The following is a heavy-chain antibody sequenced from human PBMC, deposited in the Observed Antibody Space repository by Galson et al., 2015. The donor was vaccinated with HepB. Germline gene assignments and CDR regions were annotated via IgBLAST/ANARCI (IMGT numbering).Heavy chain of an antibody. CDR2: INSDGSST. D-gene: IGHD3-22*01. Sequence: SLRLSCAASGFTFSSYWMHWVRQAPGKGLVWVSRINSDGSSTSYADSVKGRFTISRDNAKNTLYLQMNSLRAEDTAVYYCARVYYYDSSGYPRYYYGMDVWGQGTTVTVSS. CDR3: ARVYYYDSSGYPRYYYGMDV. J-gene: IGHJ6*02. CDR1: GFTFSSYW. V-gene: IGHV3-74*01.